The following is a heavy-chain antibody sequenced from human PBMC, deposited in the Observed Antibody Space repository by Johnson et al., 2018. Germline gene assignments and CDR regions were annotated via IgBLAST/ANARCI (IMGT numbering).Heavy chain of an antibody. CDR3: AKPPFTVTTNYYYMDV. Sequence: QVQLVESGGGVVQPGRSLRLSCAASGFTFSSYGMHWVRQAPGTGLEWVAVLSYDGSNKYYADSVKGRFTISRDNSKNTLYLQMYSLRAEDTAGYYCAKPPFTVTTNYYYMDVWGKGTTVTVSS. J-gene: IGHJ6*03. CDR2: LSYDGSNK. D-gene: IGHD4-17*01. V-gene: IGHV3-30*18. CDR1: GFTFSSYG.